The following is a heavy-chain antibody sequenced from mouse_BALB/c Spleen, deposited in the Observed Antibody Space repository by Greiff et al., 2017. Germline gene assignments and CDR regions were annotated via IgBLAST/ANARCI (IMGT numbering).Heavy chain of an antibody. CDR1: GFTFSSFG. D-gene: IGHD1-2*01. Sequence: EVQRVESGGGLVQPGGSRKLSCAASGFTFSSFGMHWVRQAPEKGLEWVAYISSGSSTIYYADTVKGRFTISRDNPKNTLFLQMTSLRSEDTAMYYCARSDGYLYWYFDVWGAGTTVTVSS. V-gene: IGHV5-17*02. CDR2: ISSGSSTI. CDR3: ARSDGYLYWYFDV. J-gene: IGHJ1*01.